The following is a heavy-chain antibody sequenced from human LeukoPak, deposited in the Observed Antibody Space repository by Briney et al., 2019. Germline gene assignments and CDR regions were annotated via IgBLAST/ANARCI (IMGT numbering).Heavy chain of an antibody. Sequence: PSETLSLTCAVYGGSFSGYYWSWIRQPPGKGLEWIGEINHSGSTNYNPSLKSRVTISVDTSKNQFSLKLSSVTAADTAVYYCARGLSNQPSPPRGYYMDVWGKGTTVTVSS. J-gene: IGHJ6*03. V-gene: IGHV4-34*01. CDR3: ARGLSNQPSPPRGYYMDV. CDR2: INHSGST. D-gene: IGHD2-2*01. CDR1: GGSFSGYY.